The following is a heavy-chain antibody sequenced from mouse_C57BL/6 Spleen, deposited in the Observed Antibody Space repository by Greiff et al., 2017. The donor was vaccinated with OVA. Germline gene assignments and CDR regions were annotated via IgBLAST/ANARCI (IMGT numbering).Heavy chain of an antibody. D-gene: IGHD2-5*01. J-gene: IGHJ3*01. V-gene: IGHV1-69*01. Sequence: VQLQQPGAELVMPGASVKLSCKASGYTFTSYWMHWVKQRPGQGLEWIGEIDPSDSYTNYNQKFKGKSTLTVDKSSSTAYMQLSSLTSKDSAVYYCARQAYYSNYVWFAYWGQGALVTVSA. CDR3: ARQAYYSNYVWFAY. CDR1: GYTFTSYW. CDR2: IDPSDSYT.